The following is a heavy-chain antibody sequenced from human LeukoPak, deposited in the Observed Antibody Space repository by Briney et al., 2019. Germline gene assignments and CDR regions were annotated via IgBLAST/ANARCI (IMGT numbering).Heavy chain of an antibody. D-gene: IGHD6-19*01. J-gene: IGHJ5*02. CDR1: GGSFSGYY. CDR2: INHSGST. Sequence: PSETLSLTCAVYGGSFSGYYWSWIRQPPGKGLEWIGEINHSGSTNYNPSLKSRVTISVDTSKNQLSLKLSSVTAADTAVYYCARGRRGASGWYRASWFDPWGQGTLVTVSS. V-gene: IGHV4-34*01. CDR3: ARGRRGASGWYRASWFDP.